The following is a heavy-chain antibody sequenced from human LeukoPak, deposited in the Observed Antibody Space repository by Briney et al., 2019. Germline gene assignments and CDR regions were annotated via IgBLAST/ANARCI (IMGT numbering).Heavy chain of an antibody. V-gene: IGHV1-69*05. D-gene: IGHD6-6*01. CDR2: IIPIFGTA. J-gene: IGHJ6*03. Sequence: ASVKVSCKASGGTFSNYAISWVRQAPGQGLEWMGGIIPIFGTANYAQKFQGRVTITTDESTSTAYMELSSLRSEDTAVYYCARGVVAARSGPYYYYYYYMDVWGKGTTVTVSS. CDR1: GGTFSNYA. CDR3: ARGVVAARSGPYYYYYYYMDV.